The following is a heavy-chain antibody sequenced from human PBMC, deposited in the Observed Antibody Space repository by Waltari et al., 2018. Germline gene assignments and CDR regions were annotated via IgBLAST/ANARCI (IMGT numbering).Heavy chain of an antibody. J-gene: IGHJ4*02. D-gene: IGHD3-3*01. CDR2: IYYSGST. V-gene: IGHV4-30-4*08. CDR1: GGSISSGDYY. Sequence: QVQLQESGPGLVKPSQTLSLTCTVSGGSISSGDYYWNWIRQPPGKGLEWIGYIYYSGSTYYNPSLKSRVTISVDTSKNQFSLKLSSVTAADTAVYYCARSSRWLEWFSYYFDYWGQGTLVTVSS. CDR3: ARSSRWLEWFSYYFDY.